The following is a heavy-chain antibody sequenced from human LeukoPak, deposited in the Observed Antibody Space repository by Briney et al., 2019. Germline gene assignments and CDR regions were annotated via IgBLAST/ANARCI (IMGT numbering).Heavy chain of an antibody. Sequence: PSETLSLTCTVSGGSISSSYYYWGWIRQPPGKGLEWIGEINHSGSTNYNPSLKSRVTISVDTSKNQFSLKLSSVTAADTAVYYCARGLNEWLLLDYYYYMDVWGKGTTVTVSS. CDR3: ARGLNEWLLLDYYYYMDV. D-gene: IGHD3-22*01. J-gene: IGHJ6*03. CDR2: INHSGST. V-gene: IGHV4-39*07. CDR1: GGSISSSYYY.